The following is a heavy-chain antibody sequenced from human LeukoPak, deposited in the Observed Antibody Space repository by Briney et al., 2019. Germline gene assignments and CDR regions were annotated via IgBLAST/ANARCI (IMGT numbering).Heavy chain of an antibody. J-gene: IGHJ1*01. CDR2: IRYDGSTK. CDR3: ARDTGYSSSWYEYFQH. V-gene: IGHV3-30*02. Sequence: GGSLRLSCAGSGFTFSSYGLHWVRQAPWKGLEGVAFIRYDGSTKYYADSVKGRFTISRHNSKNTLYLQMNSLRAEDTAVYYCARDTGYSSSWYEYFQHWGQGTLVTVSS. CDR1: GFTFSSYG. D-gene: IGHD6-13*01.